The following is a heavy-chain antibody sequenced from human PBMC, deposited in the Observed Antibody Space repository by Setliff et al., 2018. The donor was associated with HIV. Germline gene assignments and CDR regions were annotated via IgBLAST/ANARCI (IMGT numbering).Heavy chain of an antibody. CDR1: GFTFSSYA. Sequence: LRLSCAASGFTFSSYAMNWVRQAPGKGLEWVAVIWYDGSNKYYADSVKGRFTISRDKSKNTLYLQMNSLRADDTAVYYCAKYATPGPSRIFDYWGPGALVTVSS. CDR3: AKYATPGPSRIFDY. CDR2: IWYDGSNK. D-gene: IGHD2-2*01. J-gene: IGHJ4*02. V-gene: IGHV3-33*03.